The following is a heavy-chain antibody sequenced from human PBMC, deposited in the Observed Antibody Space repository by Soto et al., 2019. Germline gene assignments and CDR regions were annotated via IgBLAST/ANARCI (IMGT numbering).Heavy chain of an antibody. CDR1: GFTFSSYA. CDR2: ISGSGGST. Sequence: EVQLLESGGGLVQPGGSLRLSCAASGFTFSSYAMSWVRQAPGKELEWVSAISGSGGSTYYAVTVKGRFTISRDNSKNTLYLQMNSLRAEDTGVYYCAKLYVPAAITSPCDYWGQGTLVTVSS. V-gene: IGHV3-23*01. CDR3: AKLYVPAAITSPCDY. D-gene: IGHD2-2*01. J-gene: IGHJ4*02.